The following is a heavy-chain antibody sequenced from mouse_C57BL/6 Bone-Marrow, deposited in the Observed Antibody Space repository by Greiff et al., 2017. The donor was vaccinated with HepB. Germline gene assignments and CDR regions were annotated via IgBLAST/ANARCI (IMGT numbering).Heavy chain of an antibody. V-gene: IGHV5-4*01. CDR3: ARGTTDFDY. Sequence: VQLQQSGGGLVKPGGSLKLSCAASGFTFSSYAMSWVRQTPEKRLEWVATISDGGSYTYYPDNVKGRFTISRDNAKNNLYLQMSHLKSEDTAMYYCARGTTDFDYWGQGTTLTVSS. CDR1: GFTFSSYA. D-gene: IGHD1-1*01. J-gene: IGHJ2*01. CDR2: ISDGGSYT.